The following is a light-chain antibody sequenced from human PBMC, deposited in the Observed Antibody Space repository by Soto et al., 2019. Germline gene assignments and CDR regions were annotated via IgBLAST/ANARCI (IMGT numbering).Light chain of an antibody. J-gene: IGKJ2*01. CDR2: DAS. V-gene: IGKV3-20*01. CDR3: QQYGSSPMYT. Sequence: EIVLTQSPGTLSLSPGERATLSCRASRSVSGYLAWYQQKPGQAPRLLIHDASSRVTGIPDRFSGSGSGTDFTLPISRLEPEDFVVYYCQQYGSSPMYTFGQGTKLDIK. CDR1: RSVSGY.